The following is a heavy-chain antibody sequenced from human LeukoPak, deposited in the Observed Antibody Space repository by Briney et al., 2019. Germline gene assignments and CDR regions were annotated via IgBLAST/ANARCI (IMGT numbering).Heavy chain of an antibody. CDR1: GFTFSMYW. D-gene: IGHD2-8*01. V-gene: IGHV3-7*01. J-gene: IGHJ6*02. CDR2: IKVDGSEI. CDR3: TRDRQGPRLYEMDI. Sequence: GGSLRLSCAASGFTFSMYWMSWVRQAPGKGPEWVANIKVDGSEIYYVGSVKGRFTISRDNAKNSLYLQMNSLRVEDTAVYYCTRDRQGPRLYEMDIWGQGTTVTVSS.